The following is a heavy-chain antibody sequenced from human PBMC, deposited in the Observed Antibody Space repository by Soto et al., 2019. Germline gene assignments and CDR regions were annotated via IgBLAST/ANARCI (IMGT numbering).Heavy chain of an antibody. CDR2: INPNSGGT. J-gene: IGHJ6*03. V-gene: IGHV1-2*02. Sequence: QVQLVESGAAVREPGASVKISCKTSGYTFIGYYLHWVRQSPGQGLEWMGWINPNSGGTNSAQRFQGRITMTRDTSINTAHMELTSLTSDDTAKYACARDVGEGAPFDYVDVWGIGTMVPVSS. D-gene: IGHD1-26*01. CDR3: ARDVGEGAPFDYVDV. CDR1: GYTFIGYY.